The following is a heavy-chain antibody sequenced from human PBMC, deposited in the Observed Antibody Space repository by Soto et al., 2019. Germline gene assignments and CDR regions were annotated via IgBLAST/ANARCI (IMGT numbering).Heavy chain of an antibody. V-gene: IGHV4-4*07. CDR3: ARSIAAAGTNWFDP. Sequence: PSETLSLTCTVSGGSISSYYLSWIRQPAGKGLEWIGRIYTSGSTNYNPSLKSRVTMSVDTSKNQFSLKLSSVTAADTAVYYCARSIAAAGTNWFDPWGQGTLVTVYS. D-gene: IGHD6-13*01. J-gene: IGHJ5*02. CDR2: IYTSGST. CDR1: GGSISSYY.